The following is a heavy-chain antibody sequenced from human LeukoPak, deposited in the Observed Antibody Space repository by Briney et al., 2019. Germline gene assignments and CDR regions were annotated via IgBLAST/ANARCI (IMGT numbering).Heavy chain of an antibody. CDR1: GGTFSSYA. D-gene: IGHD5-24*01. CDR3: ARGLVALDGYRENYYYYYYMDV. J-gene: IGHJ6*03. CDR2: IIPIFGTA. V-gene: IGHV1-69*05. Sequence: SVKVSCNASGGTFSSYAISWVRQAPGQGLEWMGGIIPIFGTANYAQKFQGRVTITTDESTSTAYMELSSLRSEDTAVYYCARGLVALDGYRENYYYYYYMDVWGKGTTVTVSS.